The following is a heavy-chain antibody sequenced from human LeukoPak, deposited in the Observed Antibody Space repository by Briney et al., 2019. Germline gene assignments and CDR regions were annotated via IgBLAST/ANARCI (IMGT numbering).Heavy chain of an antibody. CDR2: IRSGGTNT. CDR3: ARMNYVSSGWGAPFDY. CDR1: GFTFSDYY. Sequence: GGSLRLSCAASGFTFSDYYMSWIRQAPGKGLEWVSCIRSGGTNTDYTGSVKGRFTISRDNAKNSLYLQMNSLRAEDTAVYYCARMNYVSSGWGAPFDYWGQGTLVTVSS. V-gene: IGHV3-11*06. D-gene: IGHD1-7*01. J-gene: IGHJ4*02.